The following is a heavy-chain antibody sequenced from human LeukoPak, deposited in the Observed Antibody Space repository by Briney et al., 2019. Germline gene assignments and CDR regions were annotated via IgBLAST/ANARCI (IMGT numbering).Heavy chain of an antibody. Sequence: SETLSLTCTVSGYSISSSSYYWGWIRQPPGKGLEWIGSIYYSGSTYYNPSLKSRVTISVDTSKNQFSLKLSSVTAADTAVYYCARGLGFWSGYLSRPFDYWGQGTLVTVSS. CDR1: GYSISSSSYY. D-gene: IGHD3-3*01. J-gene: IGHJ4*02. CDR2: IYYSGST. CDR3: ARGLGFWSGYLSRPFDY. V-gene: IGHV4-39*07.